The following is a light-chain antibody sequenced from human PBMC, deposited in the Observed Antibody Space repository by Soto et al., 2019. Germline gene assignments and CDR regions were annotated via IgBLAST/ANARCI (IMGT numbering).Light chain of an antibody. CDR3: QSYDSSLSGVV. CDR2: GHT. J-gene: IGLJ2*01. CDR1: SYNIGAGHE. V-gene: IGLV1-40*01. Sequence: QSVLTQSPSVSAAPGQRVTISCTGSSYNIGAGHEVHWYQQLPGTAPKLLIFGHTNRALGVPDRFSGSRSGASVSLAITWLQAEDEADYYCQSYDSSLSGVVFGGGTKLTVL.